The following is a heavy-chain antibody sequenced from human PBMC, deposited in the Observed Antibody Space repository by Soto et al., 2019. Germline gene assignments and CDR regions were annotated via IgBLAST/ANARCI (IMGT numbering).Heavy chain of an antibody. CDR1: CGSISCKY. CDR2: IYYSGST. D-gene: IGHD3-10*01. CDR3: ARGSGSYYHFDY. J-gene: IGHJ4*02. V-gene: IGHV4-59*01. Sequence: SETLSPPRPISCGSISCKYWSWIPEPPGKGLEWIGYIYYSGSTNYNPSLKSRVTISVDTSKNQFSLKLSSVTAADTAVYYCARGSGSYYHFDYWGQGTLVTVSS.